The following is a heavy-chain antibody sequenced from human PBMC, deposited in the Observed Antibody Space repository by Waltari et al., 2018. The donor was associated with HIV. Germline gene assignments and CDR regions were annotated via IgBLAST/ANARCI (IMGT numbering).Heavy chain of an antibody. D-gene: IGHD5-18*01. CDR2: ISAYNVNT. J-gene: IGHJ4*02. Sequence: QVLLVQSGAEVKKPGASVKVSCKASGYTFISYGITWVRQAPRQGLEWMGWISAYNVNTNYAKKVQGRVTMTTDTSTNTAYMELRSLRSDDTAVYYCARPHSSLQLWTDRAYYFDYWGQGSLVTVSS. CDR3: ARPHSSLQLWTDRAYYFDY. CDR1: GYTFISYG. V-gene: IGHV1-18*01.